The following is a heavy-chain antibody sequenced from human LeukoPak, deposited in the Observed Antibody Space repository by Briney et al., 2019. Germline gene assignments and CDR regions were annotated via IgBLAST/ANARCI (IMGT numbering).Heavy chain of an antibody. CDR2: IYYSVST. CDR1: GGSISSGGYY. V-gene: IGHV4-31*03. D-gene: IGHD6-13*01. Sequence: SQTLSLTCTVPGGSISSGGYYWSWICQHPGKGLEWIGYIYYSVSTYYNPSLKSRVTISVDTSKNQFSLKLSSVTAADTAVYYCASGGIAAAGTGYWGQGTLVTVSS. J-gene: IGHJ4*02. CDR3: ASGGIAAAGTGY.